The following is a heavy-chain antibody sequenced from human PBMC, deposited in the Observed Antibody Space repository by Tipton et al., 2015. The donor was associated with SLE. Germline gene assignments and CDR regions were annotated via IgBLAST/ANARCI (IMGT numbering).Heavy chain of an antibody. CDR3: AKTTVYSNDWPYFDH. D-gene: IGHD6-19*01. CDR1: GDSLSSNNYY. J-gene: IGHJ4*02. V-gene: IGHV4-39*07. Sequence: TLSLTCSVSGDSLSSNNYYWGWIRQSPAQGLEWIGTIHYAGGTYYNPSLRSRVTISLDRSKNHFSLTLNSVTAADTAVYYCAKTTVYSNDWPYFDHWGQGTLVTVSS. CDR2: IHYAGGT.